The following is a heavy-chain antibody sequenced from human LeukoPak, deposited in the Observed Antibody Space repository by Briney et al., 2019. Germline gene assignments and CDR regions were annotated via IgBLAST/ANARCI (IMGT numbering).Heavy chain of an antibody. CDR2: INPNSGGT. CDR1: GYTFTGYY. J-gene: IGHJ4*02. Sequence: ASVRVSCKASGYTFTGYYMHWVRQAPGQGLEWMGWINPNSGGTNYAQKFQGRVTMTRDTSISTAYMELSRLRSDDTAVYYCARESKTDFWSGYEAIYYFDYWGQGTLVTVSS. D-gene: IGHD3-3*01. CDR3: ARESKTDFWSGYEAIYYFDY. V-gene: IGHV1-2*02.